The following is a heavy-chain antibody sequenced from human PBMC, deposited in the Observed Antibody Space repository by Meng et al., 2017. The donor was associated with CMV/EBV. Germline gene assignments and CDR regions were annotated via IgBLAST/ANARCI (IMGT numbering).Heavy chain of an antibody. D-gene: IGHD3-3*01. CDR3: ARDNRRGGVDY. Sequence: QVQLQEAGPGLVKPSQTLSLTSAVSCGSNSSCYYYWSWSRQPPGKGLEWIGYIYYSGSTYYNPSLKSRVTISVDTSKNQFSLKLSSVTAADTAVYYCARDNRRGGVDYWGQGTLVTVSS. CDR1: CGSNSSCYYY. CDR2: IYYSGST. V-gene: IGHV4-30-4*08. J-gene: IGHJ4*02.